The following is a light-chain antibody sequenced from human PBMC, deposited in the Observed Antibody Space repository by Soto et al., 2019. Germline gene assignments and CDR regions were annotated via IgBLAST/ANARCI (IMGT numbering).Light chain of an antibody. J-gene: IGKJ1*01. V-gene: IGKV3-15*01. Sequence: EIVRTQSPATLSVSPGERATLSFRASQSVTNNLAWYQQKPGQAPRLLIYSSSTRATGVPARFGASGSGTEFTLTISSLQSAGFVVDYCQQYSNWPPKFSQGTKGDSK. CDR2: SSS. CDR3: QQYSNWPPK. CDR1: QSVTNN.